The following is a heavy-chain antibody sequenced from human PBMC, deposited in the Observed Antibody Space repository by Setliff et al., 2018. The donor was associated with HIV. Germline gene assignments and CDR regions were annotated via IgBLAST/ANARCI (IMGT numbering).Heavy chain of an antibody. Sequence: ASVKVSCKASGYTFTSSGISWVRQAPGQGLEWMGWISAYNGNTNYAQKLQGRITTTTDPSTSTAYMDLRSLRSDDTAVYYCARDDVFKSSSFDYWGQGTLVTVSS. CDR1: GYTFTSSG. CDR2: ISAYNGNT. J-gene: IGHJ4*02. CDR3: ARDDVFKSSSFDY. D-gene: IGHD6-13*01. V-gene: IGHV1-18*01.